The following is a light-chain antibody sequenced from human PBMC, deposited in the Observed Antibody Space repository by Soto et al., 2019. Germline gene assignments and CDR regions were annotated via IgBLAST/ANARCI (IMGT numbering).Light chain of an antibody. Sequence: QSALTQPASVSGSPGQSIAISCTGTSSDVGAYDYVSWYQQHPGKAPKLMIYDVKYRPSGVSNRFSGSKSGNTASLTISGLQAEDEADYYCSSYTSRSSVIFGGGNKVTVL. V-gene: IGLV2-14*01. J-gene: IGLJ2*01. CDR1: SSDVGAYDY. CDR2: DVK. CDR3: SSYTSRSSVI.